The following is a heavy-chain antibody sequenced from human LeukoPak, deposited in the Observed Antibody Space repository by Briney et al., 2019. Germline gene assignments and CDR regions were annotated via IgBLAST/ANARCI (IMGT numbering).Heavy chain of an antibody. V-gene: IGHV3-66*01. Sequence: PGGSLRLSCAASGFTVSSNYMSWVRQAPGKGLEWVSVIYSGGGTYDADSVKGRFTISRDNSKNTVYLQMNSLRAEDTAVYYCARASFWFDYSGYYFDYWGQGTLVTVSS. CDR1: GFTVSSNY. J-gene: IGHJ4*02. CDR2: IYSGGGT. CDR3: ARASFWFDYSGYYFDY. D-gene: IGHD2-15*01.